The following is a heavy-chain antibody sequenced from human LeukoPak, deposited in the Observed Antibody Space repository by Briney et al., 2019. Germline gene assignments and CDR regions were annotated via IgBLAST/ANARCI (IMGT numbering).Heavy chain of an antibody. CDR2: ISGGGDSA. D-gene: IGHD6-13*01. CDR1: GFTFSNYA. Sequence: PGGSLRLSCAASGFTFSNYAMNWVRQAPGKGLEWVSTISGGGDSAYYADSVKGRFTISRDNSKNTLYLQMNSLRAEDTAVYYCAKVYSSNYFDYWGQGTLVTVSS. J-gene: IGHJ4*02. CDR3: AKVYSSNYFDY. V-gene: IGHV3-23*01.